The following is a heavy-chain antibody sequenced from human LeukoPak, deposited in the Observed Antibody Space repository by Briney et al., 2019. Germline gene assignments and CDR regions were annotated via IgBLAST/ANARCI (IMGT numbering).Heavy chain of an antibody. Sequence: GGSLRLSCAASGFTFTNYAMTWVRQAPGKGLEWISTISGSDDSTYYADSVKGRFTISRDNSKNTLYLQMNSLRAEDTAIYYCATDERPDYWGQGILVTVSS. J-gene: IGHJ4*02. V-gene: IGHV3-23*01. CDR3: ATDERPDY. CDR1: GFTFTNYA. CDR2: ISGSDDST.